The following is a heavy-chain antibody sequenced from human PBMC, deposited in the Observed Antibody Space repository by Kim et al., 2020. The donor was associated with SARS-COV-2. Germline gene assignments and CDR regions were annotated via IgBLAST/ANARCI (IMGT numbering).Heavy chain of an antibody. CDR3: ARALSYYDSSGHHDY. CDR2: IIPIFGTA. V-gene: IGHV1-69*13. Sequence: SVKVSCKASGGTFSSYAISWVRQAPGQGLEWMGGIIPIFGTANYAQKFQGRVTITADESTSTAYMELSSLRSEDTAVYYCARALSYYDSSGHHDYWGQGTLVTVSS. D-gene: IGHD3-22*01. J-gene: IGHJ4*02. CDR1: GGTFSSYA.